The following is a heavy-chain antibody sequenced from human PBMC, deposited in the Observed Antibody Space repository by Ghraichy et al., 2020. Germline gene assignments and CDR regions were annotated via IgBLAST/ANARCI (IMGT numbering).Heavy chain of an antibody. CDR1: GFTISSYA. Sequence: GGSLRLSCSASGFTISSYAMSWVRQTPVKGLEWVSGILSSGSNTYYTDSVKGRFSISRALSNNTLFLQMNSLRAEDTALYYCAKGGTIPSASYMDVWGKGTTVTVSS. CDR2: ILSSGSNT. V-gene: IGHV3-23*05. CDR3: AKGGTIPSASYMDV. J-gene: IGHJ6*03. D-gene: IGHD1-7*01.